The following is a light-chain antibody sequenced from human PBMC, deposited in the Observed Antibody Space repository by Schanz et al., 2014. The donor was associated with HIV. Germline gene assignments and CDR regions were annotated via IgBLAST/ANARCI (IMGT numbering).Light chain of an antibody. CDR3: AGWDDSLNVWV. V-gene: IGLV1-44*01. CDR1: SSSIKTNT. Sequence: QSVLTQPPSASGTPGQRVTISCSGSSSSIKTNTVNWFQQLPGTAPKLLIYNTYHRPSGVPDRFSGSTSGTSASLVISGLRSEDEADYYCAGWDDSLNVWVFGGGTKLTVL. J-gene: IGLJ3*02. CDR2: NTY.